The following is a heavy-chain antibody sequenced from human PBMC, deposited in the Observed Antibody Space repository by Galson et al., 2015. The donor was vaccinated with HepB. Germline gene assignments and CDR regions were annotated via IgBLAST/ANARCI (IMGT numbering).Heavy chain of an antibody. CDR1: GGSFSSYY. D-gene: IGHD3-22*01. Sequence: TLSLTCAVYGGSFSSYYWSWIRQPPGKGLEWIGYIYYSGSTNYNPSLKSRVTISVDTSKNQFSLKLSSVTAADTAVYYCASPQGLGYDSSEGVAFDIWGQGTMVTVSS. CDR2: IYYSGST. CDR3: ASPQGLGYDSSEGVAFDI. J-gene: IGHJ3*02. V-gene: IGHV4-59*01.